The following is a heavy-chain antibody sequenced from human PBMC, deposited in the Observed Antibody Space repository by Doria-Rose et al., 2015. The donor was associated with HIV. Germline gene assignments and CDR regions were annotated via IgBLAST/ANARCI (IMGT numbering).Heavy chain of an antibody. J-gene: IGHJ4*02. D-gene: IGHD6-13*01. CDR1: GYTFSAYA. Sequence: QVHIVQSGAEVKKPGASVTVSCKTSGYTFSAYAIHWVRQAPGQRLEWMGWLNVGNGDTRYSRKFQDRVTITSDTSANTGYMALSSLRSEDTAVYYCARIHSLSSSSLGHWGQGTLVTVSS. CDR3: ARIHSLSSSSLGH. CDR2: LNVGNGDT. V-gene: IGHV1-3*01.